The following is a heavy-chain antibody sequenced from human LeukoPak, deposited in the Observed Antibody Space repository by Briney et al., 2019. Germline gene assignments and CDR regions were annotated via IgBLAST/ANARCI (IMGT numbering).Heavy chain of an antibody. CDR2: IIPIFGTA. CDR3: ASQLPGGSYDY. CDR1: GGTFSSYA. J-gene: IGHJ4*02. Sequence: SVKVSCKASGGTFSSYAISWVRQAPGQGLEWMGGIIPIFGTANYAQKFQGRVTITADESTSTAYMELSSLRSDDTAVYYCASQLPGGSYDYWGQGTLVTVSS. D-gene: IGHD1-26*01. V-gene: IGHV1-69*13.